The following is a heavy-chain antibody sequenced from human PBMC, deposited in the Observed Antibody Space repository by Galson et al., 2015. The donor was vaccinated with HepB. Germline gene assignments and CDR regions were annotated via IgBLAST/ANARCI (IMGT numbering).Heavy chain of an antibody. CDR3: ASHSSGWPLYFDY. J-gene: IGHJ4*02. CDR2: ISAYNGNT. Sequence: QSGAEVKKPGESLRISCKASGYTFTSYGISWVRQAPGQGLEWMGWISAYNGNTNYAQKLQGRVTMTTDTSTSTAYMELRSLRSDDTAVYYCASHSSGWPLYFDYWGQGTLVTVSS. CDR1: GYTFTSYG. V-gene: IGHV1-18*01. D-gene: IGHD6-19*01.